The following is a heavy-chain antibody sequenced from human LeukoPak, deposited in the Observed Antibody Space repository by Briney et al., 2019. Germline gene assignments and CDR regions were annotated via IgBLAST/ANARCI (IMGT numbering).Heavy chain of an antibody. CDR3: AVAGEDY. J-gene: IGHJ4*02. D-gene: IGHD6-19*01. CDR2: INHSGST. CDR1: GGSFSGYY. V-gene: IGHV4-34*01. Sequence: SETLSLTCAVYGGSFSGYYWSWIRQPPGKGLGWIGEINHSGSTNYNPSLKSRVTISVDTSKNQFSLKLSSVTAADTAVYYCAVAGEDYWGQGTLVTVSS.